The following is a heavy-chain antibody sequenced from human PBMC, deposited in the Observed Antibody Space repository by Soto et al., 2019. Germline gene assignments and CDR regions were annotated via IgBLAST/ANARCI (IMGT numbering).Heavy chain of an antibody. Sequence: ASVKVSCKASGYTFTGYYMHWVRQAPGQGLEWMGWINPNSGGTNYAQKFQGWVTRTRDTSICTAYMELSRLRSDVTAVYYCARSPLVVVVAATPKVDYYYYMDVWGKGTTVTVSS. D-gene: IGHD2-15*01. CDR3: ARSPLVVVVAATPKVDYYYYMDV. J-gene: IGHJ6*03. V-gene: IGHV1-2*04. CDR2: INPNSGGT. CDR1: GYTFTGYY.